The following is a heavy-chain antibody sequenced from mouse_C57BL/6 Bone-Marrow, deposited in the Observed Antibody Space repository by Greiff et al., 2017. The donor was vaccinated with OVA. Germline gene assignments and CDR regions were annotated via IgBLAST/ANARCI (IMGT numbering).Heavy chain of an antibody. CDR3: ARPCYYGSSFWFAY. J-gene: IGHJ3*01. Sequence: EVMLVESGPELVKPGASVKIPCKASGYTFTDYNMDWVKQSHGKSLEWIGDINPNNGGTIYNQKFKGKATLTVDKSSSTAYMELRSLTSEDTAVYYCARPCYYGSSFWFAYWGQGTLVTVSA. D-gene: IGHD1-1*01. CDR2: INPNNGGT. V-gene: IGHV1-18*01. CDR1: GYTFTDYN.